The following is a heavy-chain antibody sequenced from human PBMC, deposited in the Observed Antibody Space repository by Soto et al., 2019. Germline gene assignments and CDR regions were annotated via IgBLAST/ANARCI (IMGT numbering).Heavy chain of an antibody. CDR1: GYTFTSYG. CDR2: ISAYNGNT. J-gene: IGHJ6*02. CDR3: ARVEQWLVQYYYHGMDV. Sequence: GASVKVSCKASGYTFTSYGISWVRQAPGQGLEWMGWISAYNGNTNYAQKLQGRVTMTTDTSTSTAYMELRSLRSDDTAVYYCARVEQWLVQYYYHGMDVWGQGTTVTVSS. D-gene: IGHD6-19*01. V-gene: IGHV1-18*01.